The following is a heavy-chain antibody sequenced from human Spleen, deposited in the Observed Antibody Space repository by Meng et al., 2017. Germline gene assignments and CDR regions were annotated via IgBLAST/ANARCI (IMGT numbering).Heavy chain of an antibody. CDR2: INPNSGGT. D-gene: IGHD6-13*01. Sequence: ASLKVSCKASGYTFTGYYMHWVRQAPGQGLEWMGWINPNSGGTNYAQKFQGRVTMTRDTSISTTYMELSRLRSDDTAVYYCVRDEDISAAGKRFGDYWGQGTLVTVSS. CDR1: GYTFTGYY. CDR3: VRDEDISAAGKRFGDY. J-gene: IGHJ4*02. V-gene: IGHV1-2*02.